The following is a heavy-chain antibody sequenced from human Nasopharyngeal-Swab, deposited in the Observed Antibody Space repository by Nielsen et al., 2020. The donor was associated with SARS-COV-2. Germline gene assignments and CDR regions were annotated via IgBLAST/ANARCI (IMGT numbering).Heavy chain of an antibody. Sequence: GESLKISCKGSGYSFTSYWIGWVRQMPGKGLEWMGIIYPGDSDTRYSPSFQGQVTISADKSISTAYLQWSSLKASDTAMYYCARREHCGGDCYSDYFDYWGQGTLVTVPS. CDR2: IYPGDSDT. CDR3: ARREHCGGDCYSDYFDY. V-gene: IGHV5-51*01. CDR1: GYSFTSYW. D-gene: IGHD2-21*02. J-gene: IGHJ4*02.